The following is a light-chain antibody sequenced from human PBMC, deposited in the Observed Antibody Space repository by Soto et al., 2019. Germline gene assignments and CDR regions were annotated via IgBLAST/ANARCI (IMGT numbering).Light chain of an antibody. CDR3: SSYTSSSTPYLV. V-gene: IGLV2-14*01. Sequence: QSALTQPASVSGSPGQSITISCTGTSSDVGGYNYVSWYQQHPGKAPKLMIYEVSNRPPGVSNRFSGSKSGNTASLTISGLQAEDEADDYCSSYTSSSTPYLVFGGGTKLTVL. J-gene: IGLJ2*01. CDR2: EVS. CDR1: SSDVGGYNY.